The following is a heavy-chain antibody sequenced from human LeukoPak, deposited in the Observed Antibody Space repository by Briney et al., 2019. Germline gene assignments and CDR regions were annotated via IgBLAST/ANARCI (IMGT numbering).Heavy chain of an antibody. D-gene: IGHD3-3*01. J-gene: IGHJ6*03. CDR3: ARDRPKYYDFWSGYYRGYYMDV. Sequence: PGGSLRLSCAASGFTFSSYWMSWVRQAPGKGLEWVANIKQDGSEKYYVDSVKGRFTISRDNAKNSLYLQMNSLRAEDTALYYCARDRPKYYDFWSGYYRGYYMDVWAKGPRSPSP. CDR2: IKQDGSEK. CDR1: GFTFSSYW. V-gene: IGHV3-7*03.